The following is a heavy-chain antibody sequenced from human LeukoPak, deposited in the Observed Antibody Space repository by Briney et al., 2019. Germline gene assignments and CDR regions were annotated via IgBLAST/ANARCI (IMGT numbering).Heavy chain of an antibody. Sequence: ASVKVSCKASGYTFTSYGISWVRQAPGQGLEWMGWISAYNGNTNYAQKLQGRVTMTTDTSTSTAYMGLRSLRSDDTAVYYCARGDLGDYGERTLDYWGQGTLVTVSS. J-gene: IGHJ4*02. D-gene: IGHD4-17*01. V-gene: IGHV1-18*01. CDR1: GYTFTSYG. CDR2: ISAYNGNT. CDR3: ARGDLGDYGERTLDY.